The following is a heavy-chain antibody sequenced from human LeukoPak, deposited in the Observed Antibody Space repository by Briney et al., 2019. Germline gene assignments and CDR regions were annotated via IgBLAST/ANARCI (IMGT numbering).Heavy chain of an antibody. Sequence: GGSLRLSCAASGFTFSSYEMNWVRQAPGKGLEWVSYISSSGSTIYYADSVKGRFTISRDSSKNTLYLQLNSLRAEDTAVYYCARSPGLVGANYFDYWGQGTLVTVSS. D-gene: IGHD1-26*01. J-gene: IGHJ4*02. V-gene: IGHV3-48*03. CDR2: ISSSGSTI. CDR1: GFTFSSYE. CDR3: ARSPGLVGANYFDY.